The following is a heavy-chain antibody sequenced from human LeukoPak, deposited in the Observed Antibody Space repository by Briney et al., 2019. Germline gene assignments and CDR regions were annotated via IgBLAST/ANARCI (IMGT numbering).Heavy chain of an antibody. Sequence: GASVKVSCKASGGTFSSYAISWVRQAPGQGLEWMGRIIPILGIANYAQKVQGRVTITADKSTSTAYTELSSLRSEDKAVYYCAREVLGIAVAGTSGWYFDLWGRGTLVTVSS. J-gene: IGHJ2*01. CDR2: IIPILGIA. D-gene: IGHD6-19*01. V-gene: IGHV1-69*04. CDR3: AREVLGIAVAGTSGWYFDL. CDR1: GGTFSSYA.